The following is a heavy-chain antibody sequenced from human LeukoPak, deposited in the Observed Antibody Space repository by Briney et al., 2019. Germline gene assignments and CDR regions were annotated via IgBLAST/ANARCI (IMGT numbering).Heavy chain of an antibody. J-gene: IGHJ4*02. V-gene: IGHV1-69*06. CDR2: IIPIFGTA. D-gene: IGHD6-13*01. CDR1: GGTFSSYA. CDR3: ARVAAGTFFLLNY. Sequence: GASVKVSCKASGGTFSSYAISWVRQAPGQGLEWMGGIIPIFGTANYAQKFQGRVTITADKSTSTAYMELSSLRSEDTAVYYCARVAAGTFFLLNYWGQGTLVTVSS.